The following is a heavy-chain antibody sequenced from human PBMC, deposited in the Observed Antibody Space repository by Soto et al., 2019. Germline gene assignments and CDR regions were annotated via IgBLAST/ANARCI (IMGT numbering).Heavy chain of an antibody. V-gene: IGHV3-23*01. CDR3: AKAYCSSTSCSNWFDAFDI. Sequence: GGSLRLSCAASGFTFSSYAMSWVRQAPGKGLEWVSAISGSGGSTYYADSVKGRFTISRDTSKNTLYLQMNSLRAEDTAVYYCAKAYCSSTSCSNWFDAFDIWGQGTMVTVSS. CDR2: ISGSGGST. D-gene: IGHD2-2*01. CDR1: GFTFSSYA. J-gene: IGHJ3*02.